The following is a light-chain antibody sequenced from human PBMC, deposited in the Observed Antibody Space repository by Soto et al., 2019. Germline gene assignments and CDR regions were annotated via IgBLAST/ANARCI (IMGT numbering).Light chain of an antibody. V-gene: IGLV2-8*01. CDR3: SSFAGNNNLV. J-gene: IGLJ2*01. CDR2: EVS. CDR1: SSDVGGYNY. Sequence: QSALTQPPSASGSPGQSVTISCTGTSSDVGGYNYVSWYQQHPGKAPKLMISEVSKRPSGVPDRFSGSKSGNTASLTVSGLHAEDEADYYYSSFAGNNNLVFGGGTKVTVL.